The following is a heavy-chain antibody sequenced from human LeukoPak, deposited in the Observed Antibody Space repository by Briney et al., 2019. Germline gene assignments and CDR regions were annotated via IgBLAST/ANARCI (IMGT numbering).Heavy chain of an antibody. V-gene: IGHV4-59*01. CDR1: GGSISNYY. Sequence: SSETLSLTCTVSGGSISNYYWSWIRQPPGKGLEWIGYIYYSGSTNYNPSLKSRVTISVDTSKNQFSLSLSSVTAADTAVYYCARSVGGGRGINAFDIWGQGTMVTVSS. D-gene: IGHD3-16*01. CDR2: IYYSGST. CDR3: ARSVGGGRGINAFDI. J-gene: IGHJ3*02.